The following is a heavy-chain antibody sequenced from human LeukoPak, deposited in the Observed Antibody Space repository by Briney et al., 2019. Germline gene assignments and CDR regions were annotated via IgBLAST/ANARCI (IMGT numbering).Heavy chain of an antibody. CDR3: AAGYSGGLCGIDY. D-gene: IGHD6-19*01. CDR2: ITGSGSTI. CDR1: GFTFSSYS. J-gene: IGHJ4*02. V-gene: IGHV3-48*01. Sequence: GGSLRLSCAASGFTFSSYSMNWVRQAPGKGLEWVSYITGSGSTIYYADSVKGRFTVSRDNAKNSLYLQMNSLRAEDTAVYYCAAGYSGGLCGIDYWGQGTLVTVSS.